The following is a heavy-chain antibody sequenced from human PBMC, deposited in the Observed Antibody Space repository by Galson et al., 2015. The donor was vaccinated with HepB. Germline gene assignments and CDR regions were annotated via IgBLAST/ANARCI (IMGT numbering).Heavy chain of an antibody. CDR2: ISSSSSYI. J-gene: IGHJ4*02. Sequence: SLRLSCAASGFTFSSYSMNWVRQAPGKGLEWVSSISSSSSYIYYADSVKGRFTISRDNAKNSLYLQMNSLRAEDTAVYYCARGTAYTTAVVVTTGRGDPFDYWGQGTLVTVSS. CDR3: ARGTAYTTAVVVTTGRGDPFDY. V-gene: IGHV3-21*01. D-gene: IGHD2-21*02. CDR1: GFTFSSYS.